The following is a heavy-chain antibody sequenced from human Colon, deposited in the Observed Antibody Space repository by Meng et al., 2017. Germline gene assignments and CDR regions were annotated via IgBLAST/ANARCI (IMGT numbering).Heavy chain of an antibody. CDR3: VRQGMTSYSWGY. CDR1: SGSISSSNW. Sequence: QVKLQESGPGLVKPSAALSLTCAVSSGSISSSNWWSWVRQPPGKGLEWIGEISQSGTTYYNPSLKSRVTITGDWSKNQFSLNLNSVTAADTALYYCVRQGMTSYSWGYWGQGTLVTVSS. D-gene: IGHD3-9*01. CDR2: ISQSGTT. V-gene: IGHV4-4*02. J-gene: IGHJ4*02.